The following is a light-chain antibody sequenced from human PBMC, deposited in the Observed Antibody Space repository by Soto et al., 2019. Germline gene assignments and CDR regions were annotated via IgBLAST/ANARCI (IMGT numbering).Light chain of an antibody. CDR3: QQYETLPYT. Sequence: DVRMTQSPSSLSASVGDTITITCRASRTINTYLNWFQQKPGEPPRLLIYGASTLHDGVPSRFSGSGSGADFTLTISGLQPEDFASYFCQQYETLPYTFGRGTKVEI. CDR2: GAS. J-gene: IGKJ2*01. V-gene: IGKV1-39*01. CDR1: RTINTY.